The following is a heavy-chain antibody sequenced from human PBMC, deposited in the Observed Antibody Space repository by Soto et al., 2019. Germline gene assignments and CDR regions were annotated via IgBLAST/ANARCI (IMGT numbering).Heavy chain of an antibody. CDR2: IYHNENP. V-gene: IGHV4-30-2*01. D-gene: IGHD1-26*01. CDR3: ARGLITGSQYSGGWYYFDS. J-gene: IGHJ4*02. Sequence: SETLSLTCAVSGGSISSGGYSWSWIRQPPGKGLEWIGYIYHNENPNYNPSLKSRVTISVDTSKNQFSLRLTSVTAADTAVYYCARGLITGSQYSGGWYYFDSWGQGTQVTVSS. CDR1: GGSISSGGYS.